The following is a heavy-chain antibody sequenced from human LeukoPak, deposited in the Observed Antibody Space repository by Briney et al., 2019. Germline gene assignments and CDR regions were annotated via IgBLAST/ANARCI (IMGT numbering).Heavy chain of an antibody. CDR2: IRYDGSNK. Sequence: QPGGSLRLSCAASGFTFSNYAMQWVRQAPGKGLEWVTFIRYDGSNKYYVESVKGRFTISRDNSKNTPYLQMSSLRAEDTAVYYCAKAIHSSSSGVVDYWGQGTLVTVSS. CDR3: AKAIHSSSSGVVDY. V-gene: IGHV3-30*02. CDR1: GFTFSNYA. J-gene: IGHJ4*02. D-gene: IGHD6-6*01.